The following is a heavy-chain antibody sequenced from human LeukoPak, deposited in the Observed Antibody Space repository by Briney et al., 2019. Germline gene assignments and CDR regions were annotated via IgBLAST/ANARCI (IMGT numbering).Heavy chain of an antibody. CDR2: VNAGGDGI. D-gene: IGHD3-10*01. Sequence: GGSLTLSCAASGYTFPSYSVNWVRQSPGKGLEWISYVNAGGDGIHYADSVTGRFTISKDNAEKSVYLQMNSLRVEDTAVYYCVRGGRGRDDYFDYWGQGTEVTVSS. V-gene: IGHV3-48*03. CDR1: GYTFPSYS. CDR3: VRGGRGRDDYFDY. J-gene: IGHJ4*02.